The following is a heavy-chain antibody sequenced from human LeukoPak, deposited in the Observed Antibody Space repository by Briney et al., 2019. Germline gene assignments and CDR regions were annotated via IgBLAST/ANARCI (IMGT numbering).Heavy chain of an antibody. J-gene: IGHJ4*02. CDR2: ISGSGGST. Sequence: EGSLRLSCAASGFTFSSYAMSWVRQAPGKGLEWVSAISGSGGSTYYADSVKGRFTISRDNSKNTLYLQMNSLRAEDTAVYYCAKDLQVGDTYYFDYWGQGTLVTVSS. D-gene: IGHD3-16*01. CDR1: GFTFSSYA. CDR3: AKDLQVGDTYYFDY. V-gene: IGHV3-23*01.